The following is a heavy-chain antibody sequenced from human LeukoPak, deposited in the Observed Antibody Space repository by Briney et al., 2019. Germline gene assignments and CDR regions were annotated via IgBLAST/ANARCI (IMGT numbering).Heavy chain of an antibody. V-gene: IGHV1-18*01. CDR2: ISAYNGNT. J-gene: IGHJ4*02. D-gene: IGHD3-10*01. Sequence: ASVKVSCKASGYTFTNYGISWVRQAPGQGLEWMGWISAYNGNTNYAQKFQGRITMTTDTSTSTAYMELRSLRSDDTAVYYCARDYYGSGSSVDYWGQGTLVIVSS. CDR3: ARDYYGSGSSVDY. CDR1: GYTFTNYG.